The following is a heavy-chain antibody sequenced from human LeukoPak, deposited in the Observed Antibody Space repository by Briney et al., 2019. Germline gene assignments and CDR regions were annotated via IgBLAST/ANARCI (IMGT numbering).Heavy chain of an antibody. D-gene: IGHD2-2*01. J-gene: IGHJ5*02. CDR3: ARGRRPIVVVPDDIHKPLNYFDP. Sequence: ASVKVSCKASGYTFTSYGISWVRQAPGQGLEWMGWISPDNGDTNYAQKFQGRVTMTTDTSTRTAYMELRSLRSDDTAVYYCARGRRPIVVVPDDIHKPLNYFDPWGQGTLVTVSS. CDR1: GYTFTSYG. V-gene: IGHV1-18*01. CDR2: ISPDNGDT.